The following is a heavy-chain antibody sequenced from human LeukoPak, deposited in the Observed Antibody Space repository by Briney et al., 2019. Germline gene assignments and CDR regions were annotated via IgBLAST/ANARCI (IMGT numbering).Heavy chain of an antibody. D-gene: IGHD2-2*01. CDR1: GYTFSSYD. CDR2: MNPNSGNT. CDR3: ARRPPRDIVVVPAATRTNNWFDP. J-gene: IGHJ5*02. Sequence: ASVKVSCKAFGYTFSSYDINWVRQASGQGLEWMGWMNPNSGNTGYAQKFQGRVTMTRNTSISTAYMELSSLRSEDTAVYYCARRPPRDIVVVPAATRTNNWFDPWGQGTLVTVSS. V-gene: IGHV1-8*01.